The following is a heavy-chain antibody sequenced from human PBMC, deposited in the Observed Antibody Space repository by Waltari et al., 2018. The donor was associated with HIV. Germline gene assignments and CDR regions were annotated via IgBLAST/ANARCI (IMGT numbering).Heavy chain of an antibody. D-gene: IGHD2-15*01. CDR3: VRRSGSF. CDR1: GFAFSRHW. Sequence: EVQLAESGGGLVQPGWCLNVSCYVSGFAFSRHWLGWVRKAPGRRTECVGNINEDGDEKYHVDSMKGRFAMSSDNTKQCLYLEMKNLRVEDTAADYCVRRSGSFWGQGTLVTVSS. V-gene: IGHV3-7*01. CDR2: INEDGDEK. J-gene: IGHJ4*02.